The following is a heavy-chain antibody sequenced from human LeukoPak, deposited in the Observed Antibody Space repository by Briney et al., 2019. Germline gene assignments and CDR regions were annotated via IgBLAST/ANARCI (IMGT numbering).Heavy chain of an antibody. D-gene: IGHD1-1*01. CDR1: GGSISRSSYY. V-gene: IGHV4-39*02. Sequence: SETLSLTCTVSGGSISRSSYYWGWIRQPPGKGLEWIASIYYSGSTYYNPSLKSRVTISVDTSKNQFSLKVSSLTAADTAVYYCARDRTSWNGYGFDYWGQGTLVTVSS. CDR3: ARDRTSWNGYGFDY. CDR2: IYYSGST. J-gene: IGHJ4*02.